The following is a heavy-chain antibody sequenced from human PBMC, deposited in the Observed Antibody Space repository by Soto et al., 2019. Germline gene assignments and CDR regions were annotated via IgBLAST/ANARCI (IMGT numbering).Heavy chain of an antibody. V-gene: IGHV1-3*01. CDR3: ARVTDYYDSIGYSREYFQH. CDR1: GYTFTTNA. J-gene: IGHJ1*01. CDR2: VNAGNGNT. D-gene: IGHD3-22*01. Sequence: QVQLVQSGAEVKKPGASVKLSCKASGYTFTTNALHWVRQAPGQCLEWLGWVNAGNGNTRYSEKFQGRVTITRDTSATTTYMELSSLTSEDTAVYYCARVTDYYDSIGYSREYFQHWGQGTLVTVSS.